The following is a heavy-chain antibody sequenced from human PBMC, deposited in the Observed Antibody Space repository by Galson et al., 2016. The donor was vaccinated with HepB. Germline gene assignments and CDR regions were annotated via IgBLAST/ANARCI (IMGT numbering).Heavy chain of an antibody. J-gene: IGHJ4*02. CDR2: IFYSGQT. CDR1: GGSVNSTSHF. V-gene: IGHV4-39*01. CDR3: ARLRYCIGSTCSRYFDS. D-gene: IGHD2-15*01. Sequence: ETLSLTCTVSGGSVNSTSHFWGWIRQPPGKGLEWLGNIFYSGQTSYNPSLQSRLTISVVTPRNEFSLRLSSVTAADTAVYYCARLRYCIGSTCSRYFDSWGQGNLVTVSS.